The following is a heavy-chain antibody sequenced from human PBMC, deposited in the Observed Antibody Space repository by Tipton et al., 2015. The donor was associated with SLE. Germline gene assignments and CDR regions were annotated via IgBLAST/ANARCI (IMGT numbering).Heavy chain of an antibody. J-gene: IGHJ4*02. V-gene: IGHV4-59*07. CDR2: IYYSGST. CDR1: GGSISSYY. CDR3: ASSSRRADH. D-gene: IGHD3-10*01. Sequence: TLSLTCTVSGGSISSYYWSWIRQPPGKGLEWIGFIYYSGSTNYNPSLKSRVTISVDTSKSQFSLKLSSVTAADTAVYYCASSSRRADHWGQGTLVTVSS.